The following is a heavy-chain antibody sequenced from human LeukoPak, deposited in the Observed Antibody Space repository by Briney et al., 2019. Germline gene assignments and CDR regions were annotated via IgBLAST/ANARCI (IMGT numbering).Heavy chain of an antibody. D-gene: IGHD1-26*01. CDR2: INSRGDNT. CDR1: GFTFSTYA. CDR3: AKALIPSGTCLDY. J-gene: IGHJ4*02. V-gene: IGHV3-23*01. Sequence: GGSLRLSCAASGFTFSTYAMNWVSQAPGQGLEWVSVINSRGDNTYYADSVKGRFTISRDTSTNTLYLQMNSLRAEDTAVYYCAKALIPSGTCLDYWGQGTLVTVSS.